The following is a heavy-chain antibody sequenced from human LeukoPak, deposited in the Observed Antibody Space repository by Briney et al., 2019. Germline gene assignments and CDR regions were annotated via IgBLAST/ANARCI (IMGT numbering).Heavy chain of an antibody. V-gene: IGHV1-18*04. CDR2: ISAYNGNT. Sequence: GASVKVSCKASGYTFTSYGISWVRQAPGQGLEWMGWISAYNGNTNYAQKLQGRVTMTTDTSTSTAYMEPRSLRSDDTAVYYCARVAAKYDILTGYYPGYYFDYWGQGTLVTVSS. D-gene: IGHD3-9*01. J-gene: IGHJ4*02. CDR3: ARVAAKYDILTGYYPGYYFDY. CDR1: GYTFTSYG.